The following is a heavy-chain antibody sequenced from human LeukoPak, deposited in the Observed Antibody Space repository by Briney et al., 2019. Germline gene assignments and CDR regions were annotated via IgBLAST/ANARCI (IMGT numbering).Heavy chain of an antibody. CDR3: ARDLVIYCSSTSCQDAFDI. Sequence: GASVKVSCKASGYTFTSYGISWVRQAPGQGLEWMGWISAYNGNTNYAQKLQGRVTMTTDTSTSTAYMELRSLRSDDTAVYYCARDLVIYCSSTSCQDAFDIWGQGTMVTVSS. J-gene: IGHJ3*02. CDR1: GYTFTSYG. CDR2: ISAYNGNT. D-gene: IGHD2-2*01. V-gene: IGHV1-18*01.